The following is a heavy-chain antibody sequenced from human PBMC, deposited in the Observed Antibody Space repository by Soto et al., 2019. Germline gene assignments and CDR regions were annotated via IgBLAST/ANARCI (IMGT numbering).Heavy chain of an antibody. V-gene: IGHV3-53*01. D-gene: IGHD3-22*01. CDR2: IYSGGST. J-gene: IGHJ3*01. CDR3: ATRPLLPGAP. CDR1: GFTFSSND. Sequence: EVQLVESGGGLIQPGGSLRLSCAAFGFTFSSNDMNWVRQAPGKGLEWVSLIYSGGSTYYADSVKGRFTISRDNSKNTLYLQMSSLRAEDTAVYYCATRPLLPGAPWGQWTMVTVSS.